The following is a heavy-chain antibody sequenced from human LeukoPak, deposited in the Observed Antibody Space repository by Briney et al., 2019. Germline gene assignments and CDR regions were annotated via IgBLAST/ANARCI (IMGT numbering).Heavy chain of an antibody. V-gene: IGHV1-69*02. J-gene: IGHJ3*02. CDR1: GGTFSSYT. D-gene: IGHD4-11*01. Sequence: ASVKVSCKASGGTFSSYTISWLRQAPGQGLEWMGRIIPILGIANYAQKFQGRVTITADKSTSTAYMELSSLRSEDTAVYYCARPLKDSNYARGGAFDIWGQGTMVTVSS. CDR3: ARPLKDSNYARGGAFDI. CDR2: IIPILGIA.